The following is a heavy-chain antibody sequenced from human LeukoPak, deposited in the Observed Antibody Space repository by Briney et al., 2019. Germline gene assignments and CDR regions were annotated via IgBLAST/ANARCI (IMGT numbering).Heavy chain of an antibody. CDR2: IIPIFGTA. J-gene: IGHJ5*02. CDR3: ARCLVVVPAAILGWFDP. V-gene: IGHV1-69*13. CDR1: GGTFSSYA. Sequence: SVKVSCKASGGTFSSYAISWVRQAPGQGLEWMGGIIPIFGTANYAQKFQGRVTITADESTSTAYMELSSLRSEDTAVYYCARCLVVVPAAILGWFDPWGQGTLVTVSS. D-gene: IGHD2-2*02.